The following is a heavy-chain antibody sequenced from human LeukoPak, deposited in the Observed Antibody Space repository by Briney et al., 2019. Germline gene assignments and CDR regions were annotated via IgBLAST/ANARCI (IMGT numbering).Heavy chain of an antibody. J-gene: IGHJ4*02. CDR1: GGSISSSSYY. D-gene: IGHD6-19*01. V-gene: IGHV4-39*01. CDR3: ARQWGQRLVPNSEY. Sequence: SETLSLTCTVSGGSISSSSYYWGWIRQPPGKGLEWIGNIYYSGSTYYNPSLKSRVTISVDTPKNQFSLKLSSVTAADTAVYYCARQWGQRLVPNSEYWGQGTLVTVSS. CDR2: IYYSGST.